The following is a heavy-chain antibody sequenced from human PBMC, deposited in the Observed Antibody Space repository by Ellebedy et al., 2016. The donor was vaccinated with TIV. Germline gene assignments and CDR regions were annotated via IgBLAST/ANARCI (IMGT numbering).Heavy chain of an antibody. CDR3: ARLNPAYCGGDCYSAVAFDI. Sequence: GESLKISXKGSGYSFTSYWISWVRQMPGKGLEWMGIIYPSDSYTNYSPSFQGHVTISADKSISTAYLQWSSLKASDTAMYYCARLNPAYCGGDCYSAVAFDIWGQGTMVTVSS. J-gene: IGHJ3*02. V-gene: IGHV5-10-1*01. D-gene: IGHD2-21*02. CDR1: GYSFTSYW. CDR2: IYPSDSYT.